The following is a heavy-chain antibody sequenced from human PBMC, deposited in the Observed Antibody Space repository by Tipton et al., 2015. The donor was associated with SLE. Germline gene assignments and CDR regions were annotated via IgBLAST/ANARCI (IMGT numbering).Heavy chain of an antibody. CDR3: ASRGVVPAAPIDAFDI. V-gene: IGHV4-61*02. D-gene: IGHD2-2*01. J-gene: IGHJ3*02. Sequence: TLSLTCTVSGGSISSGSYYWSWIRQPAGKGLEWIGRIYTSGSTNYNPSLKSRVTISVDTSKNQFSLKLSSVTAADTAVYYCASRGVVPAAPIDAFDIWGQGTMVIVSS. CDR1: GGSISSGSYY. CDR2: IYTSGST.